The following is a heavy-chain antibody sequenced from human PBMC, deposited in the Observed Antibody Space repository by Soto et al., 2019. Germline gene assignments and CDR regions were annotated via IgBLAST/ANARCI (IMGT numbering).Heavy chain of an antibody. CDR1: GGTIRSPDW. CDR2: IFQSGST. CDR3: ARGRGRYSSGWSWFDP. V-gene: IGHV4-4*02. Sequence: SETLSLTCGVSGGTIRSPDWWTWVRQPPGKGLEWIGEIFQSGSTNYTPSLESRVTISVDKSKNQFSLTLTSVTAADTAVYFCARGRGRYSSGWSWFDPWGQGILVTVS. D-gene: IGHD6-19*01. J-gene: IGHJ5*02.